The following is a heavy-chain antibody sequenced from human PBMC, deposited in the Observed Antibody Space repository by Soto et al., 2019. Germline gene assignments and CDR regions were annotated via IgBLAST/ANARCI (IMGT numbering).Heavy chain of an antibody. V-gene: IGHV3-23*01. Sequence: GGSLRLTCAVAGFTFSNYARSWVRQAPGKGLEWVSIISGGGDTSYYADSVKGRFTISRDNSRNTLYLQMNSLRAGDSAKYYCAKEGTSGLYYFDYWGPGTLVTVSS. CDR1: GFTFSNYA. CDR3: AKEGTSGLYYFDY. CDR2: ISGGGDTS. J-gene: IGHJ4*02. D-gene: IGHD6-19*01.